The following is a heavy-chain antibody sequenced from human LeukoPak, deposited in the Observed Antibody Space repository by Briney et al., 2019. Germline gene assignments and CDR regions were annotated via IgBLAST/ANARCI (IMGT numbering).Heavy chain of an antibody. Sequence: GGSLRLSCATSGFIFNNFAMGWVRQAPGKGLEWVSAISGSGGSTYYADSVKGRFTISRDNSKNTLYLQMNSLRAEDTAVYYCARLTLIAAAGRDIWGQGTMVTVSS. V-gene: IGHV3-23*01. CDR2: ISGSGGST. D-gene: IGHD6-13*01. CDR1: GFIFNNFA. J-gene: IGHJ3*02. CDR3: ARLTLIAAAGRDI.